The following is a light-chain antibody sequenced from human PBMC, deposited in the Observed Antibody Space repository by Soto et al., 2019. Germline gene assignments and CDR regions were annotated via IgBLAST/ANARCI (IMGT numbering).Light chain of an antibody. CDR3: QQYGSSPTT. Sequence: IVLTQSPCTLSLSPGERATLSCRASQSVSSSYLAWYQQKPGQAPRLLIYGASSRATGIPDRFSGSGSGTDFTLTISRLEPEDFAVYYCQQYGSSPTTFGHGTKVDIK. V-gene: IGKV3-20*01. CDR1: QSVSSSY. CDR2: GAS. J-gene: IGKJ1*01.